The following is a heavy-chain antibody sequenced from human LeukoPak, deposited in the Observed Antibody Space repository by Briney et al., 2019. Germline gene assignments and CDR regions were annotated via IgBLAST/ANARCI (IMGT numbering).Heavy chain of an antibody. CDR2: ISGSGDNT. Sequence: GGSLRLSCAASGFSFRHYAMSWVRQAPGKGLEWVAAISGSGDNTYYADSVKGRFTISRDNSKNTLYVQMNSLRAEDTAVYYCAQSWERQRLLDGTDVWGPGTTVTVSS. CDR3: AQSWERQRLLDGTDV. J-gene: IGHJ6*02. CDR1: GFSFRHYA. D-gene: IGHD1-26*01. V-gene: IGHV3-23*01.